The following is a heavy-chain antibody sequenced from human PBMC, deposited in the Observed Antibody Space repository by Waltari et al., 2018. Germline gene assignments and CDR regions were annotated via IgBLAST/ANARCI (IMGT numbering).Heavy chain of an antibody. CDR3: ARGQVSGYWYFDL. J-gene: IGHJ2*01. V-gene: IGHV4-34*01. CDR1: GGSFSGYY. CDR2: INHSGST. Sequence: QVQLQQWGAGLLKPSETLSLTCAVYGGSFSGYYWRWIRQPPGKGLEGIGEINHSGSTNYNPSLKSRVTISVDTSKNQFSLKLSSVTAADTAVYYCARGQVSGYWYFDLWGRGTLVTVSS. D-gene: IGHD3-10*01.